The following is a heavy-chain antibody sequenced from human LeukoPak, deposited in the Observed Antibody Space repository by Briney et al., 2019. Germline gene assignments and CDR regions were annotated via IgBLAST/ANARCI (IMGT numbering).Heavy chain of an antibody. D-gene: IGHD2-15*01. V-gene: IGHV1-8*01. Sequence: ASVKVSCKASGYTFTSYDINWVRQAPGQGLEWMGWMNPNSGNTGYAQKFQGRVTMTRNTSISTAYMELSSLRSEDTAVYYCARVRSGGSCYSVPCPFDPWGQGTLVTVSS. CDR2: MNPNSGNT. CDR1: GYTFTSYD. CDR3: ARVRSGGSCYSVPCPFDP. J-gene: IGHJ5*02.